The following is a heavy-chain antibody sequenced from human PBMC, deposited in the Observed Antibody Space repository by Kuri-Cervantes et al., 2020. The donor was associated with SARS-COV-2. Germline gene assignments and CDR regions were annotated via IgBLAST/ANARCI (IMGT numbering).Heavy chain of an antibody. CDR2: IYYSGST. V-gene: IGHV4-30-4*01. CDR1: GGSISSGDYY. CDR3: AKGWGGYCSSTSCYYYYYGMDV. J-gene: IGHJ6*02. Sequence: SETLSLTCTVSGGSISSGDYYWSWIRQPPGKGLEWIGYIYYSGSTYHNPSLKSRVTISVDTSKNQFSLKLSSVTATDTAVYYCAKGWGGYCSSTSCYYYYYGMDVWGQGTTVTVSS. D-gene: IGHD2-2*01.